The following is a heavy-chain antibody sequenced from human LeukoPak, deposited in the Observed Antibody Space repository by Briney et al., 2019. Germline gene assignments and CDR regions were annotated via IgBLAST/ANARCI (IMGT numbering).Heavy chain of an antibody. Sequence: PSETLSLTCTVSGGSISSYYWSWIRQPPGKGLEWIGYIYYSGSTNYNPSPKSRVTISVDTSKNQFSLKLSSVTAADTAVYYCASVDYVWGSFYWGQGTLVTVSS. CDR3: ASVDYVWGSFY. CDR1: GGSISSYY. CDR2: IYYSGST. D-gene: IGHD3-16*01. J-gene: IGHJ4*02. V-gene: IGHV4-59*01.